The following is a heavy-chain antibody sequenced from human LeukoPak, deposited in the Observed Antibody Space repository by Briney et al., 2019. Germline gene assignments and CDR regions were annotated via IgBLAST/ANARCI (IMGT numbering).Heavy chain of an antibody. CDR2: ISSSSTYI. D-gene: IGHD6-19*01. CDR3: ARDPTGYSSGWYSGREVNWFDP. CDR1: GFTFSSFS. Sequence: PGGSLRLSCAASGFTFSSFSMNWVRQAPGKGLKGVSSISSSSTYIDYADSVKGRFTISRDNAKNSLYLQMNSLRAEDTAVYYCARDPTGYSSGWYSGREVNWFDPWGQGTLVTVSS. V-gene: IGHV3-21*01. J-gene: IGHJ5*02.